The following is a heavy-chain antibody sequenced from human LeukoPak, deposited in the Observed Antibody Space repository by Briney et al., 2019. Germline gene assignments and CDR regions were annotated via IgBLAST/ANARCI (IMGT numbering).Heavy chain of an antibody. CDR1: GGSISSYY. J-gene: IGHJ4*02. V-gene: IGHV4-59*01. Sequence: SETLSLTCTVSGGSISSYYWSWIRQPPGKGLEWIGYIYYSGSTNYNPSLKSRVTISVDTSKNQFSLKLSSVTAADTAVYYCAREPGGGATTFDYWGQGTLVTVSS. CDR2: IYYSGST. D-gene: IGHD1-26*01. CDR3: AREPGGGATTFDY.